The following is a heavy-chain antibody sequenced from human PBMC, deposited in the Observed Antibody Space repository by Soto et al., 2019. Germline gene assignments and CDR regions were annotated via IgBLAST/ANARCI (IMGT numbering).Heavy chain of an antibody. CDR2: ISGSGGST. V-gene: IGHV3-23*01. J-gene: IGHJ4*02. CDR1: GFTFSSYA. Sequence: EVQLLESGGGLVQPGGSLRLSCAASGFTFSSYAMNWVRQAPGKGLEWVSVISGSGGSTYYADSVKGRFTISRDNSKNTLYLQMNSLRAEDTAXYYCARRSSSWYFDYWGQGTLVTVSS. D-gene: IGHD6-13*01. CDR3: ARRSSSWYFDY.